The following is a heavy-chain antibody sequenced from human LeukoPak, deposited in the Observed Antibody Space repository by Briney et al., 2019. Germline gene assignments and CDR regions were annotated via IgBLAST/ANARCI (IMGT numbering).Heavy chain of an antibody. Sequence: GGSLRLSCAASGFTFSSYGMHWVRQAPGKGLEWVSSISSSSSYIYYADSVKGRFTISRDNAKNSLYLQMNSLRAEDTAVYYCARDRVTGSYGGFDYWGQGTLVTVSS. D-gene: IGHD1-26*01. J-gene: IGHJ4*02. CDR2: ISSSSSYI. CDR3: ARDRVTGSYGGFDY. CDR1: GFTFSSYG. V-gene: IGHV3-21*01.